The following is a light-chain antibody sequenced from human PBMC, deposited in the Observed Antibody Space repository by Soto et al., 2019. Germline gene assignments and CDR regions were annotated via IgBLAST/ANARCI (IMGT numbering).Light chain of an antibody. CDR3: QSYDSSLSGFYV. CDR1: SSNIGAGYD. J-gene: IGLJ1*01. CDR2: GNS. Sequence: QLVLTQPPSVSGAPGQRVTISCTGSSSNIGAGYDVHWYQQLPGTATKLLIYGNSNRPSGVPDRFSGSKSGTSASLAITGLQAEDEADYYCQSYDSSLSGFYVFGTGTKVTVL. V-gene: IGLV1-40*01.